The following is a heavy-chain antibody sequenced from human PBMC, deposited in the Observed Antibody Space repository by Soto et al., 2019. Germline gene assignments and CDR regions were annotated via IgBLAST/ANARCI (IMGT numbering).Heavy chain of an antibody. Sequence: GASVKVSCKASGYTFTGYYMHWVRQAPGQGLEWMGWINPNSGGTNYAQKFQGWVTMTRDTSISTAYMELSRLRSDDTAVYYCASAVGYDPFGLAFDIWGQGTMVTVSS. CDR1: GYTFTGYY. J-gene: IGHJ3*02. CDR2: INPNSGGT. CDR3: ASAVGYDPFGLAFDI. V-gene: IGHV1-2*04. D-gene: IGHD5-12*01.